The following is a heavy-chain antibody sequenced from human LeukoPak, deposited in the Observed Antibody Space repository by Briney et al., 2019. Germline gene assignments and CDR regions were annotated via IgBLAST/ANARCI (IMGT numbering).Heavy chain of an antibody. CDR1: GGTFSSYT. CDR2: IIPIFGTA. V-gene: IGHV1-69*05. CDR3: ARTLYSGSYYPDY. D-gene: IGHD1-26*01. Sequence: SVKVSCKASGGTFSSYTISWVRQAPGQGLEWMGRIIPIFGTANYAQKFQGRVTITTDESTSTAYMELSSLRSEDTAVYYCARTLYSGSYYPDYWGQGTLVTVSS. J-gene: IGHJ4*02.